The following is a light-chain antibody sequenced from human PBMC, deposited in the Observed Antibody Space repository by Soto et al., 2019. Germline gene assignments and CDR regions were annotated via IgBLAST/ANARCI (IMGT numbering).Light chain of an antibody. Sequence: EIVLTQPPGTLSSSPGERATLSCRASQSIDNRYLAWYQHKPGQAPRLLIYATSSRATGIPDRFGGSGSGTDFTLTINRLEPEDFAVYYCPQYFGSSWTFGQGTKVDIK. J-gene: IGKJ1*01. V-gene: IGKV3-20*01. CDR1: QSIDNRY. CDR3: PQYFGSSWT. CDR2: ATS.